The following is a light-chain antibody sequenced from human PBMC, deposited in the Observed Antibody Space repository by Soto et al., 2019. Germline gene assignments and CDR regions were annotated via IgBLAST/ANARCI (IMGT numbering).Light chain of an antibody. CDR2: GAS. CDR3: QQYSGTLPT. J-gene: IGKJ1*01. CDR1: QSVLYSSNNKNY. V-gene: IGKV4-1*01. Sequence: DIVMTQSPDSLAVSLGERATINCKSSQSVLYSSNNKNYLAWYQQKPGQPPKLLIYGASTRESGVPDRFSGSGSGTDFTLTISSLQAGDVAVYFCQQYSGTLPTFGQGTKVEI.